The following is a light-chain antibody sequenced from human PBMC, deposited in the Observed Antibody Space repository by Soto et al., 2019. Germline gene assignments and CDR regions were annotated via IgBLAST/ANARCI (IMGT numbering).Light chain of an antibody. CDR2: GAS. J-gene: IGKJ1*01. CDR3: QQYGTSQWT. CDR1: QSVGSSY. V-gene: IGKV3-20*01. Sequence: EIVLTQSPXALSLSPGERATLSCRASQSVGSSYLAWYQQKPGQAPRRLIYGASSRATGIPDRFSGSGSGTDFTLTINIREPDDFAGYYCQQYGTSQWTFGQGTKVDI.